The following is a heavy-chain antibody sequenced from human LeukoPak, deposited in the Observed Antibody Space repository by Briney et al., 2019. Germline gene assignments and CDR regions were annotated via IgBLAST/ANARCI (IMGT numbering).Heavy chain of an antibody. CDR1: GYTFTSYG. CDR3: ARGTVSGQDYYYMDV. J-gene: IGHJ6*03. V-gene: IGHV1-18*01. D-gene: IGHD2-15*01. CDR2: ISGNNGKT. Sequence: ASVKVSCKASGYTFTSYGINWVRQAPGQGLEWMGWISGNNGKTNYAQKLQGRVTMTTDTSKTTVYMELRSLRSDDTAVYYCARGTVSGQDYYYMDVWGKGTTVTVSS.